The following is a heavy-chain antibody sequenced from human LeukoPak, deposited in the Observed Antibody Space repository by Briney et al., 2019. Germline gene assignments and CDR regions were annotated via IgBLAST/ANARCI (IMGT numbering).Heavy chain of an antibody. CDR1: GFTFSSYG. D-gene: IGHD6-13*01. Sequence: GGSLRLSCAASGFTFSSYGMHWVRQAPGKGLEWVAVISYDGSNKYYADSVKGRFTISRDNSKNTLYLQMNSLRAEDTAVYYCAKDFAGPIGYSSSWFGRGKNYYYYGMDVWGQGTTVTVSS. V-gene: IGHV3-30*18. J-gene: IGHJ6*02. CDR3: AKDFAGPIGYSSSWFGRGKNYYYYGMDV. CDR2: ISYDGSNK.